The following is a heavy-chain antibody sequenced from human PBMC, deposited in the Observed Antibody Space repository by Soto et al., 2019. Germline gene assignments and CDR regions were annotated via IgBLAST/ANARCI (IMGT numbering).Heavy chain of an antibody. Sequence: QVQLQESGPGLVKPSQTLSLTCTVSGDSVNTGSYYWSWIRQRPGKGLEWIGYIYYSGKTLYNPSLKSRLIMSLATSTHRLFLHLRSVTVAATAAYSCPRAWASDTLIPSGRFDTWGQGTLVTVSS. J-gene: IGHJ5*02. CDR3: PRAWASDTLIPSGRFDT. V-gene: IGHV4-30-4*08. CDR2: IYYSGKT. D-gene: IGHD2-21*01. CDR1: GDSVNTGSYY.